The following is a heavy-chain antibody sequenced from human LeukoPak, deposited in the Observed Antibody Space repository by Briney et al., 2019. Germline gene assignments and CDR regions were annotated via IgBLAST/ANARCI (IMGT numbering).Heavy chain of an antibody. J-gene: IGHJ3*02. D-gene: IGHD1-26*01. V-gene: IGHV3-30*02. CDR2: IRYDGSNK. CDR1: GLTFSSYG. Sequence: GGSLRLSCAASGLTFSSYGMHWVRQAPGKGLEWVAFIRYDGSNKYYADSVKGRFTISRDNAKNSLYLQMNSLRAEDTAVYYCAREAIVGATTDAFDIWGQGTMVTVSS. CDR3: AREAIVGATTDAFDI.